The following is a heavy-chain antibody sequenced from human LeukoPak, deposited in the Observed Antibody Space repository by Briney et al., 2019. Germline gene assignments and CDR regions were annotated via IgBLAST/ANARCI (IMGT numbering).Heavy chain of an antibody. CDR1: GFTFDDYG. D-gene: IGHD6-13*01. CDR3: ARWGIDGGGYYYYYYMDV. CDR2: INWNGGST. J-gene: IGHJ6*03. V-gene: IGHV3-20*04. Sequence: GGSLRLSCAASGFTFDDYGMSWVRQAPGKGLEWVSGINWNGGSTGYADSVKGRFTISRDNAKNSLYLQMNSLRAEDTALYYCARWGIDGGGYYYYYYMDVWGKGTTVTVSS.